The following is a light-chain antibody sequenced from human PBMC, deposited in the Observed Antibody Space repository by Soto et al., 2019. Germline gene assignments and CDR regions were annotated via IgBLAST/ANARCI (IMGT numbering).Light chain of an antibody. V-gene: IGLV2-11*01. J-gene: IGLJ3*02. CDR2: DVS. CDR3: CSYAGSYTWV. CDR1: SSDVGDYNY. Sequence: QSVLTQPRSVSGSPGQSVTISCTGTSSDVGDYNYVSWYQQHPGKAPKLMIYDVSERPSGVPDRFSGSESGNTASLTISGLQAEDEADYYCCSYAGSYTWVFGGGTKLTVL.